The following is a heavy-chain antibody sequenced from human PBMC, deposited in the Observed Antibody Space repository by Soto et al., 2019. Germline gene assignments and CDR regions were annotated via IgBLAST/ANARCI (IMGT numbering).Heavy chain of an antibody. Sequence: EVQLLESGGGLAQPGVSLRLSCAASGFTFDDYSMTWVRQAPGRGLEWVSTVTSSGDRTYCADSVKGRFTISRGNSKNTLYLQVNSLRADDPAVYYCARRGSGWRGLDYWGQGILVIVSS. CDR1: GFTFDDYS. V-gene: IGHV3-23*01. J-gene: IGHJ4*02. CDR2: VTSSGDRT. CDR3: ARRGSGWRGLDY. D-gene: IGHD6-19*01.